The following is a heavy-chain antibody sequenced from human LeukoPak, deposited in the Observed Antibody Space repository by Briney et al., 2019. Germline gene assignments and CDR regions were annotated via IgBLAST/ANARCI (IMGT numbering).Heavy chain of an antibody. J-gene: IGHJ5*02. CDR3: ARDVATVTTLNWFDP. CDR1: GYTFTSYG. Sequence: ASVKVSCKASGYTFTSYGISWERQAPGQGLEWMGWISAYNGNTNYAQKLQGRVTMTTDTSTSTAYMELRSLRSDDTAVYYCARDVATVTTLNWFDPWGQGTLVTVSS. D-gene: IGHD4-17*01. CDR2: ISAYNGNT. V-gene: IGHV1-18*04.